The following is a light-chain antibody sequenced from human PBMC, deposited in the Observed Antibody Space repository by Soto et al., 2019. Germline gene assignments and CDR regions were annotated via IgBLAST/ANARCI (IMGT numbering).Light chain of an antibody. Sequence: DIQMTQSPSSLSVSIGDRFTITCRESQSISSYLNWYQQKPGKAPMLLIYGATNLQSGVPSRFSGSGSRTDFTLTISSLQPEDFATYFCQQSFSVRSWTFGQGTKVDIK. CDR1: QSISSY. J-gene: IGKJ1*01. CDR3: QQSFSVRSWT. CDR2: GAT. V-gene: IGKV1-39*01.